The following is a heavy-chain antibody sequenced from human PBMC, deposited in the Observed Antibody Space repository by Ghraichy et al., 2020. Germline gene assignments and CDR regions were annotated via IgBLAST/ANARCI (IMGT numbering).Heavy chain of an antibody. D-gene: IGHD6-19*01. J-gene: IGHJ1*01. CDR2: ISSSGGST. V-gene: IGHV3-23*01. Sequence: GGSLRLSCSASGFTFSSYAMNWVRQAPGKGLEWVSAISSSGGSTYYADSVKGRFSISRDNSKNTLYLQMNSLRAEDTAVYYCVKEVYSSGRGWYGEYFQHWGQGTLATVSS. CDR3: VKEVYSSGRGWYGEYFQH. CDR1: GFTFSSYA.